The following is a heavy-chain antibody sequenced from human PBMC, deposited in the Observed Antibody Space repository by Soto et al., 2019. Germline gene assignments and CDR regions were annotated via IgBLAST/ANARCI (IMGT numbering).Heavy chain of an antibody. CDR3: AFPYYYDSSGYYH. D-gene: IGHD3-22*01. Sequence: SETLSLTCTVSGGSLSSYLWSWIRQPPGKGLEWIGYIYYSGSTNYNPSLKSRVTISVDTSKNQFSLKLSSVTAADTAVYYCAFPYYYDSSGYYHWGQGTLVTVSS. V-gene: IGHV4-59*01. J-gene: IGHJ5*02. CDR1: GGSLSSYL. CDR2: IYYSGST.